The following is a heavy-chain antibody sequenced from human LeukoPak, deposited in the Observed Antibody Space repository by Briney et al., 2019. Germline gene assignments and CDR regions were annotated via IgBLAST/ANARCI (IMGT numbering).Heavy chain of an antibody. Sequence: ASVKVSCKVSGYTLTELSMHWVRQAPGKGLEWMGGFDPEDGETIYAQKFQGRVTMTEDTSTDTAYMELSSLRSEDTAVYYCATWLTMVRGAAFLGMDVSGPGTTVTVSS. V-gene: IGHV1-24*01. CDR1: GYTLTELS. CDR2: FDPEDGET. D-gene: IGHD3-10*01. J-gene: IGHJ6*02. CDR3: ATWLTMVRGAAFLGMDV.